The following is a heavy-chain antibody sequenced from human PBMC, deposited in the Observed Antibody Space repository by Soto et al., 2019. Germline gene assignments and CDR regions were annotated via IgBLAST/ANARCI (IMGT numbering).Heavy chain of an antibody. CDR1: GDTITNYG. Sequence: QVQLVQSGGEVRKPGASVKVSCKASGDTITNYGISWVRQAPGQGLEWMGWISFYNGNTKYAQNLQGRVTWTTDTATSSGYMELRSLRSDDTAVYYCASATSIAVAGKESWGQGTLVTVFS. CDR2: ISFYNGNT. V-gene: IGHV1-18*01. CDR3: ASATSIAVAGKES. D-gene: IGHD6-19*01. J-gene: IGHJ4*02.